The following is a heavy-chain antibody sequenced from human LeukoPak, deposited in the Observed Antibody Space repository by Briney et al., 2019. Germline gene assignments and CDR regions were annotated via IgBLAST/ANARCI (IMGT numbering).Heavy chain of an antibody. Sequence: SETLSLTCAVSGGSISSGGYSWRWIRQPPGKGLEWFGYIYHSGSTYYNPSLKSRVTISVDRSKNQFSLKLSSVTAADTAVYYCARGPYCGGDCYLFDPWGQGTLVTVSS. CDR1: GGSISSGGYS. V-gene: IGHV4-30-2*01. CDR3: ARGPYCGGDCYLFDP. CDR2: IYHSGST. J-gene: IGHJ5*02. D-gene: IGHD2-21*02.